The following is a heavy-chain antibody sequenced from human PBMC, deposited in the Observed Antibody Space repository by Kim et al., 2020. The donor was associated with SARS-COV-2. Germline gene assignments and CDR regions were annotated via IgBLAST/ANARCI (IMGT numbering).Heavy chain of an antibody. J-gene: IGHJ5*02. CDR3: ARAFGTYDFWSGYQGPYLFDP. D-gene: IGHD3-3*01. Sequence: ASVKVSCKASGYTFTGYYMHWVRQAPGQGLEWMGRINPNSGGTNYAQKFQGRVTMTRDTSISTAYMELSRLRSDDTAVYYCARAFGTYDFWSGYQGPYLFDPWGQGTLVTVSS. V-gene: IGHV1-2*06. CDR1: GYTFTGYY. CDR2: INPNSGGT.